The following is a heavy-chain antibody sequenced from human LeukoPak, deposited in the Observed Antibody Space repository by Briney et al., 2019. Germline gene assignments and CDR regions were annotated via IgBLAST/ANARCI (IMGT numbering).Heavy chain of an antibody. Sequence: GGSLRLSCAASGFTFSSYGMHWVRQAPGKGLEWVAVISYDGSNKYYADSVKGRFTISRDNSKNTLYLQMNSLRAEDTAVYYCAREGIAVAGPGVAFDIWGQGTMVTVSS. J-gene: IGHJ3*02. D-gene: IGHD6-19*01. CDR3: AREGIAVAGPGVAFDI. V-gene: IGHV3-30*03. CDR2: ISYDGSNK. CDR1: GFTFSSYG.